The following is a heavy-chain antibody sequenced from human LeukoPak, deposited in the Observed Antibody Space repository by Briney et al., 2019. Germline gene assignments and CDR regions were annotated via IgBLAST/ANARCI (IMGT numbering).Heavy chain of an antibody. D-gene: IGHD3-22*01. Sequence: GGSLRLSCAASGFTVSSNYMSWVRQAPGKGLEWVSVIYSGGSTYYADSVKGRSTISRDNSKNTLYLQMNSLRAEDTAVYYCARRLADSSGYYYLSDAFDIWGQGTMVTVSS. CDR3: ARRLADSSGYYYLSDAFDI. CDR1: GFTVSSNY. J-gene: IGHJ3*02. V-gene: IGHV3-53*01. CDR2: IYSGGST.